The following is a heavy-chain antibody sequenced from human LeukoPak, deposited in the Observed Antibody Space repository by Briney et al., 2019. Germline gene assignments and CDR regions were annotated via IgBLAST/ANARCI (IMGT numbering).Heavy chain of an antibody. D-gene: IGHD1-26*01. CDR2: IYYSGST. V-gene: IGHV4-59*01. J-gene: IGHJ3*02. CDR1: GGSISSYY. Sequence: SETLSLTCTVSGGSISSYYWSWIRQPPGKGLEWIGYIYYSGSTNYNPSLKSRVTISVDTSKNQFSLKLSSVTAADTAVYYCARRDTWGAGAFDIWGQGTMVTVSS. CDR3: ARRDTWGAGAFDI.